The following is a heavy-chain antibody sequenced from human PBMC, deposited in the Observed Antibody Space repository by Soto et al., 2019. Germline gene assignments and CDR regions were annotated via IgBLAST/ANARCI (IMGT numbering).Heavy chain of an antibody. CDR2: INPNTGDT. V-gene: IGHV1-2*02. CDR1: GFTFTDYY. D-gene: IGHD3-16*01. J-gene: IGHJ4*02. Sequence: RASVKVSCKASGFTFTDYYMYWMRQAPGQGPEWMGGINPNTGDTNYAQKFQGRVTMTRDTSISTAYMELSSLRSDDTAVYYCARDPIGGGAPYYFDYWGQGTLVTVSS. CDR3: ARDPIGGGAPYYFDY.